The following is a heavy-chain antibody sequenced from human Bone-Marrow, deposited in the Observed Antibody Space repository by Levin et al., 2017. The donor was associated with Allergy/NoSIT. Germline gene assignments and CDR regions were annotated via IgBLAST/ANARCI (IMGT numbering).Heavy chain of an antibody. D-gene: IGHD1-20*01. J-gene: IGHJ4*02. Sequence: RSQTLSLTCTVSGGSISSYYWSWIRQPPGKGLEWIGYIYYSGSTNYNPSLKSRVTISVDTSKNQFSLKLSSVTAADTAVYYCARTDSDNWNYFDYWGQGTLVTVSS. CDR1: GGSISSYY. CDR3: ARTDSDNWNYFDY. CDR2: IYYSGST. V-gene: IGHV4-59*01.